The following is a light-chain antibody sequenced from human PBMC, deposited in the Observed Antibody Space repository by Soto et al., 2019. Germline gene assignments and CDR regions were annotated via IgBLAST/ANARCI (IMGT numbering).Light chain of an antibody. CDR2: AAS. CDR3: QKYTRAPFT. J-gene: IGKJ3*01. V-gene: IGKV1-27*01. CDR1: QGIDTY. Sequence: DIQMTQSPSSLSVSVGDRVTITCRASQGIDTYLAWYQQKPGQVPKLLIYAASTLQPDVPSRFSGSGSGTDFTLTLSRLQPEDGATYFCQKYTRAPFTFVPWTQVDIK.